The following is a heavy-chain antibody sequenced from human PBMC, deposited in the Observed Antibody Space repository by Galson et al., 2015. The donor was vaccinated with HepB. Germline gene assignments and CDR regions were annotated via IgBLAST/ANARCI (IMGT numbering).Heavy chain of an antibody. CDR3: ARQDTTSFGGNWFDP. CDR1: GFTFSSYS. V-gene: IGHV3-48*02. Sequence: SLRLSCAASGFTFSSYSMNWARQAPGKGLEWVSYISSSSSTIYYADSVKGRFTISRDNAKNSLYLQMNSLRDEDTAVYYCARQDTTSFGGNWFDPWGQGTLVTVSS. D-gene: IGHD3-16*01. J-gene: IGHJ5*02. CDR2: ISSSSSTI.